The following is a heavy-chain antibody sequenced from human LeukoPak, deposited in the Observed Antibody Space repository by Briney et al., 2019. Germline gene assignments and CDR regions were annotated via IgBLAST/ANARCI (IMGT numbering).Heavy chain of an antibody. J-gene: IGHJ4*02. CDR3: VRDHDSSGPQKNYFDF. CDR1: GGTFSSYA. V-gene: IGHV1-69*06. D-gene: IGHD3-22*01. Sequence: ASVKVSCKAPGGTFSSYAVSWVRQAPGQGLEWMGRIVPMYDTADYAQRFQGRVTITADRSTGTAFMELSSLRSEDTGIYYCVRDHDSSGPQKNYFDFWGQGTLVTVSS. CDR2: IVPMYDTA.